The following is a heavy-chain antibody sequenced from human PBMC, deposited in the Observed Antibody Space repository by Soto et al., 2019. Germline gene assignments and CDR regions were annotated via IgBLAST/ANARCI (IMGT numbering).Heavy chain of an antibody. CDR2: IYHSGST. V-gene: IGHV4-30-2*01. CDR1: DGSISSGCYS. J-gene: IGHJ3*02. CDR3: ASLTYYYDSSGYSNDAFDI. Sequence: SETLSLTCAVSDGSISSGCYSWSWIRQPPGKGLEWIGYIYHSGSTYYNPSLKSRVTISVDRSKNQFSLKLSSVTAADTAVYYCASLTYYYDSSGYSNDAFDIWGQGTMVTV. D-gene: IGHD3-22*01.